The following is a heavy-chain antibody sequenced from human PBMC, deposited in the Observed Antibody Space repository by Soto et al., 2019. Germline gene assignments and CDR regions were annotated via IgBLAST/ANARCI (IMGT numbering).Heavy chain of an antibody. J-gene: IGHJ4*02. D-gene: IGHD1-7*01. V-gene: IGHV1-69*13. CDR3: AIILTGNYYFDY. CDR2: IIPIFGTA. CDR1: GGTFSSYA. Sequence: ASVKVSCKASGGTFSSYAISWVRQAPGQGLEWMGGIIPIFGTANYAQKFQGRVTITADESTSTAYMELSSLRSEDTAVYYCAIILTGNYYFDYWGQGTLVTVSS.